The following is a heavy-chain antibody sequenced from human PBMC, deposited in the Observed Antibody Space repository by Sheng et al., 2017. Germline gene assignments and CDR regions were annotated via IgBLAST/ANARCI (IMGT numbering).Heavy chain of an antibody. CDR2: LVVMGVA. V-gene: IGHV3-64*07. Sequence: EVQLVESGGGLVQPGGSLRLSCAASGFTFSSYAMHWSARLQGRDWNMFQLLVVMGVAHIMQTPVKGRFTISETIPRTTLYLQMGSLRAEDMAVYYCARVGQYGLDYWGQGTLVTVSS. CDR1: GFTFSSYA. CDR3: ARVGQYGLDY. D-gene: IGHD3-10*01. J-gene: IGHJ4*02.